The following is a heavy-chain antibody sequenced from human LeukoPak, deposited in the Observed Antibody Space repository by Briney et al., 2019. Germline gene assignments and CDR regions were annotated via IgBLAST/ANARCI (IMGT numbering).Heavy chain of an antibody. CDR2: IYPGDSDT. V-gene: IGHV5-51*01. CDR1: GYSVTSYW. Sequence: GESLKISCKGSGYSVTSYWIGWVRQMPGKGLEWMGMIYPGDSDTRYSPSFQGQVTISADKSISTAYLQWSSLKASDTAMYYCARGDYYDSSGSVLDYWGQGTLVTVSS. D-gene: IGHD3-22*01. CDR3: ARGDYYDSSGSVLDY. J-gene: IGHJ4*02.